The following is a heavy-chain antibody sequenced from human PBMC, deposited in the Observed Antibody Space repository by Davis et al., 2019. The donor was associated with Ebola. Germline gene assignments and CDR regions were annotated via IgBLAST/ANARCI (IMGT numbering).Heavy chain of an antibody. CDR2: INPSGGST. Sequence: ASVKVSCKASGYTFTGYYMHWVRQAPGQGLEWMGIINPSGGSTSYAQKFQGRVTMTRDTSTSTVYMELSSLRSEDTAVYYCARDGSRSGGSYELSRADAFDIWGQGTMVTVSS. V-gene: IGHV1-46*03. D-gene: IGHD2-15*01. J-gene: IGHJ3*02. CDR3: ARDGSRSGGSYELSRADAFDI. CDR1: GYTFTGYY.